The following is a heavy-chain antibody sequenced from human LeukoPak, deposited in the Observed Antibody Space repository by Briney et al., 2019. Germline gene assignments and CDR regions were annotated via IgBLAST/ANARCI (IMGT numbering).Heavy chain of an antibody. J-gene: IGHJ6*03. CDR2: VDPEDGET. Sequence: ASVKVSCKASGYTFTGYYMHWVQQAPGKGLEWMGLVDPEDGETIYAEKFQGRVTITADTSTDTAYMELSSLRSEDTAVYYCATLSLGYCSSTSCYSGLRWGLYYYYMDVWGKGTTVTVSS. CDR1: GYTFTGYY. V-gene: IGHV1-69-2*01. CDR3: ATLSLGYCSSTSCYSGLRWGLYYYYMDV. D-gene: IGHD2-2*01.